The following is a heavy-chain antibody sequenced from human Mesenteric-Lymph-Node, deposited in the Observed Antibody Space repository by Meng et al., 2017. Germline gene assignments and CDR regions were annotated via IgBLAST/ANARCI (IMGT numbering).Heavy chain of an antibody. J-gene: IGHJ6*02. D-gene: IGHD3-10*01. CDR3: ARDLLGVFMVRGTIAYQYYGMDV. CDR2: IKQDGSEE. V-gene: IGHV3-7*01. Sequence: GGSLRLSCVVSGFTFRNSWMSWVRQAPGKGLEWVANIKQDGSEEYYVDSVKGRFSISRDNAKNSLHLQMNSLRAEDTAVYYCARDLLGVFMVRGTIAYQYYGMDVWGQGTTVTVSS. CDR1: GFTFRNSW.